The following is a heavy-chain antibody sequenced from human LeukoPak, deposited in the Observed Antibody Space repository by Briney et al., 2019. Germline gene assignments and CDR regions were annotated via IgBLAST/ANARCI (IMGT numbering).Heavy chain of an antibody. V-gene: IGHV3-11*04. CDR2: IRRGGDTI. D-gene: IGHD3-3*01. J-gene: IGHJ6*03. CDR1: GFTFSDYS. CDR3: ARVGPRSGYYHYYYMDV. Sequence: PGGSLRLSCAASGFTFSDYSMSWLRQAPGKGLEWLSYIRRGGDTIYYADSVKGRFTISRDDANNSLYLQMNSLRAEDTAVYYCARVGPRSGYYHYYYMDVWGKGTTVTVSS.